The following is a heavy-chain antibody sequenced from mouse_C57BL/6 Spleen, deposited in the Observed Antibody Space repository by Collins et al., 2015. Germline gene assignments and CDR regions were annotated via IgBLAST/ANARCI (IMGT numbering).Heavy chain of an antibody. Sequence: QVQLQQSGPELVKPGASVKISCKASGYAFSSSWMNWVKQRPGKGLEWIGRIYPGDGDTNYNGKFKGKATLTADKSSSTAYMQLSSLTSEDSAVYFCALITTVGFDYWGQGTTLTVSS. D-gene: IGHD1-1*01. V-gene: IGHV1-82*01. CDR2: IYPGDGDT. CDR3: ALITTVGFDY. J-gene: IGHJ2*01. CDR1: GYAFSSSW.